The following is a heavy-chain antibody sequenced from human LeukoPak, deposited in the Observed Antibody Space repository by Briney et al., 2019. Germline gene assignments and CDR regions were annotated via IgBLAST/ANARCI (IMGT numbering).Heavy chain of an antibody. V-gene: IGHV4-39*01. CDR1: GGSISSSSYY. D-gene: IGHD5-12*01. CDR3: ARKYNGYGGWIDY. J-gene: IGHJ4*02. CDR2: IYYSGGT. Sequence: SETLSLTCTVSGGSISSSSYYWGWIRQPPGKGLEWIGSIYYSGGTYYNPSLKSRVTISVDTSKNQFSLKLNSVTAADTAVYYCARKYNGYGGWIDYWAQGTLVTVSS.